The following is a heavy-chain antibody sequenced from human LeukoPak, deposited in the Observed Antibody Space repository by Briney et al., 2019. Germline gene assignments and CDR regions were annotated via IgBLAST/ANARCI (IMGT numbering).Heavy chain of an antibody. CDR1: GFTFSSYG. J-gene: IGHJ6*04. V-gene: IGHV3-23*01. D-gene: IGHD3-10*02. CDR2: ISGSGGST. CDR3: AELGITMIGGV. Sequence: GGSLRLSCAASGFTFSSYGMSWVRQAPGKGLEWVSAISGSGGSTYYADSVKGRFTTSRDNAKNSLYLQMNSLRAEDTAVYYCAELGITMIGGVWGKGTTVTISS.